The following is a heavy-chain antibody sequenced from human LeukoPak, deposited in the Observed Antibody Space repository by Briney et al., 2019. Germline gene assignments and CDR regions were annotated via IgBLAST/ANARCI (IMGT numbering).Heavy chain of an antibody. D-gene: IGHD2/OR15-2a*01. CDR3: AKTIDYYLVASYFDY. CDR1: GFTFSSYA. Sequence: GGSLRLSCAASGFTFSSYAMSWVRQAPGKGLEWVSAISGSGGSTYYADSVKGRFTISRDNSKNTLYLQMNSLRAEDTAVYYCAKTIDYYLVASYFDYWGQGTLVTVSS. V-gene: IGHV3-23*01. CDR2: ISGSGGST. J-gene: IGHJ4*02.